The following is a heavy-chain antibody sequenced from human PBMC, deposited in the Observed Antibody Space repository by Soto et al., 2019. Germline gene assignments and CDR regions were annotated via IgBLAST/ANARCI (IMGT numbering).Heavy chain of an antibody. Sequence: GASVKVSCKASGYTFTSYAMHWVRQAPGQRLEWMGWINAGNGNTKYSQKFQGRVTITRDTSASTAYMELSSLRSEDTAVYYCARERYGSGSYYNPTHFDYWGQGTLVTVSS. V-gene: IGHV1-3*01. CDR1: GYTFTSYA. D-gene: IGHD3-10*01. CDR3: ARERYGSGSYYNPTHFDY. CDR2: INAGNGNT. J-gene: IGHJ4*02.